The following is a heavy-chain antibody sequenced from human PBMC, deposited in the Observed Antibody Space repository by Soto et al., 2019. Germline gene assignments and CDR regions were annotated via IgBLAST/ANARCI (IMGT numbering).Heavy chain of an antibody. V-gene: IGHV3-23*01. CDR3: AKGGGNSWSDNSAYSAFDY. Sequence: PGGSLSLCCAASGFTFSNYVMSWVRQAQGKGLEWVSAIGGSGDWTNYADSVKGRFTISRDNSKNTLSLQMISLRAEDTAVYYCAKGGGNSWSDNSAYSAFDYWAQGT. CDR2: IGGSGDWT. CDR1: GFTFSNYV. D-gene: IGHD3-22*01. J-gene: IGHJ4*02.